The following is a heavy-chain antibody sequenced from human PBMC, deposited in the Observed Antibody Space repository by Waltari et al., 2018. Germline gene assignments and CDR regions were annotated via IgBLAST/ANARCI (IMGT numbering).Heavy chain of an antibody. Sequence: EVQLVQSGVEVKKPGESLKISCKASGYSFTNYWIGWVRQMPGKGLEWMGIMNPGDSDTRYSPSCQGQVTVSADKSSSTAYLQWSSLKASDSAMYYCAGAVSGTAWFDPWGQGTLVTVSS. D-gene: IGHD6-19*01. CDR2: MNPGDSDT. CDR1: GYSFTNYW. CDR3: AGAVSGTAWFDP. V-gene: IGHV5-51*03. J-gene: IGHJ5*02.